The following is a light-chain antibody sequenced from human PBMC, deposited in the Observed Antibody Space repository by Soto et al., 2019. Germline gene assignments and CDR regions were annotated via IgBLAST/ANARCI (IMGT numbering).Light chain of an antibody. Sequence: DIVVTQSPLSLPVTPGEPASISCRSSQSLLQRNGYNYLDWYLQKPGQSPQLLIYLGSNRASGVPDRFSGSGSGTDFTLKVSRVEAEDVGVYYCMQALQTPRTFGQGTRLEI. CDR1: QSLLQRNGYNY. V-gene: IGKV2-28*01. J-gene: IGKJ5*01. CDR2: LGS. CDR3: MQALQTPRT.